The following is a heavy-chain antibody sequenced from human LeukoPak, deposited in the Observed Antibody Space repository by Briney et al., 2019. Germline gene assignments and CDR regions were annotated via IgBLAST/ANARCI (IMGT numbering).Heavy chain of an antibody. CDR1: GFTFSIYA. CDR3: ARGEPDYYDSSGYRPSDY. CDR2: ISSNGGST. V-gene: IGHV3-64*01. Sequence: TGGSLRLSCAASGFTFSIYAMHWVRQAPGKGLEYVSAISSNGGSTYYANSVKGRFTISRDNSKSTLYLQMGSLRAEDMAVYYCARGEPDYYDSSGYRPSDYWGQGTLVTVSS. J-gene: IGHJ4*02. D-gene: IGHD3-22*01.